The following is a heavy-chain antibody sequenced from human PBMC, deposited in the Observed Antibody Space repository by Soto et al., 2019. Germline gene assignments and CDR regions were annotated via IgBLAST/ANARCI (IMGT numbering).Heavy chain of an antibody. V-gene: IGHV1-3*01. CDR2: INAGNGNT. D-gene: IGHD3-3*01. J-gene: IGHJ5*02. CDR3: ARDTGGITIFGYNWFDP. CDR1: GYTFTSYA. Sequence: QVPLVQSGAEVKKPGASVKVSCKASGYTFTSYAMHWVRQAPGQRPEWMGGINAGNGNTKYSQKFQGRVTITRGTSASTAYMGRSSLRSEDTAVYFCARDTGGITIFGYNWFDPWGQGTLVTVSS.